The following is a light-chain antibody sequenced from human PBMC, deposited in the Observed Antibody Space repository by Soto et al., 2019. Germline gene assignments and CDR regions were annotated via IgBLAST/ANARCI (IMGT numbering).Light chain of an antibody. J-gene: IGKJ1*01. CDR1: QSISSY. Sequence: DIQMTQSPSSLSASVGDRVTITCRASQSISSYLNWYQQKPGKAPKLLIYAASSLQSGVPSRCSGSVSGTDFTLTISSLQPEDFATYYCQQSYSTPRPFGQGTKVEFK. V-gene: IGKV1-39*01. CDR3: QQSYSTPRP. CDR2: AAS.